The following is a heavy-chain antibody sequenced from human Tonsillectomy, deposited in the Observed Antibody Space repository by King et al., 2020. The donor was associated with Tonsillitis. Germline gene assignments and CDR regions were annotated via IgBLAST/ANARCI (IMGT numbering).Heavy chain of an antibody. D-gene: IGHD7-27*01. Sequence: VQLQESGPGLVKPSQTLSLTCTVSGGSISSDDYYWSWIRQHPGKGLEWIGYIYYSGSTYYNPSLKRRLTISVYTSKNQFSLRLSSVTAADTAVYYCARQRLGTSWYFDLWGRGTLVTVSS. CDR2: IYYSGST. J-gene: IGHJ2*01. CDR3: ARQRLGTSWYFDL. V-gene: IGHV4-31*03. CDR1: GGSISSDDYY.